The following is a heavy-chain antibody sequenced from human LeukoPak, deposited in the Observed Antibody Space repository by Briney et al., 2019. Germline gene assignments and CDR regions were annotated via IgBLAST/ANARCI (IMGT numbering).Heavy chain of an antibody. CDR1: GYTFTSYD. V-gene: IGHV1-8*01. D-gene: IGHD3-10*01. CDR2: MNPNSGNT. Sequence: GASVTVSFTASGYTFTSYDINWVRQAAGQGLEWMGWMNPNSGNTGYAQKFQGRVTMTRNTSISTAYMGLSSLRSEDTAVYYCARRRGRYYFDYWGQGTLVTVSS. J-gene: IGHJ4*02. CDR3: ARRRGRYYFDY.